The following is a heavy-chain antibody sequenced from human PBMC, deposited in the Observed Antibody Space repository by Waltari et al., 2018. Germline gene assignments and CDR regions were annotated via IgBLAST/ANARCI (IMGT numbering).Heavy chain of an antibody. D-gene: IGHD3-16*02. Sequence: EVQLLESGGGLVQPGGSLRLSCAASGFTFSSYAMSWVRQAPGKGLEWVSAISGSGISTYYADSVKGRFTISRDNSKNTLYLQMNSLRAEDTAVYYCAKATLTFGGVIASLDYWGQGTLVTVSS. J-gene: IGHJ4*02. CDR2: ISGSGIST. V-gene: IGHV3-23*01. CDR1: GFTFSSYA. CDR3: AKATLTFGGVIASLDY.